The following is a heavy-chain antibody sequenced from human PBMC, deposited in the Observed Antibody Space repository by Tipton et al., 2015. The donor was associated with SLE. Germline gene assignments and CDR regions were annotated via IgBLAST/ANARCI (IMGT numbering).Heavy chain of an antibody. D-gene: IGHD1-26*01. Sequence: SLRLSCAASGFTISTYAMTWVRQAPGKGLEWVSIIFGRDKTYYADSVKGRFTISRDHSNNTLYLQMDSLRSEDTAVYYCARGGFSGSYWRFFDYWGQGTLVTVSS. J-gene: IGHJ4*02. CDR2: IFGRDKT. CDR3: ARGGFSGSYWRFFDY. CDR1: GFTISTYA. V-gene: IGHV3-53*05.